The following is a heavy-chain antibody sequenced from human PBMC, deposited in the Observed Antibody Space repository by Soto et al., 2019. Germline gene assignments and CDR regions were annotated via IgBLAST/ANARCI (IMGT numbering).Heavy chain of an antibody. J-gene: IGHJ4*02. CDR1: GFSLSTSGVG. V-gene: IGHV2-5*02. D-gene: IGHD4-17*01. CDR2: IYWDDDK. CDR3: AHGGDSGLPWFDY. Sequence: QITLKESGPTLVKPTQTLTLTCTFSGFSLSTSGVGVGWIRQPPGKALEWLALIYWDDDKPYSPSLKSRITIPKDTPKTPVGLTMTHMDPVVTATYYCAHGGDSGLPWFDYWGQGTLVTVSS.